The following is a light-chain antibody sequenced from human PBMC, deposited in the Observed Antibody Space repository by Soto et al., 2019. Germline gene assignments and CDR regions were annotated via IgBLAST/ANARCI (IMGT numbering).Light chain of an antibody. CDR1: SSDVGGYDY. V-gene: IGLV2-8*01. Sequence: QSVLTQPPSAPGSPGQSVTISCTGTSSDVGGYDYVSWYQQHPGKAPKLMIYEVTIRPSGVSDRFSGSKSGNTASLTVSGLQAEDEADYYCSSHTVGNPSYVFGTGTKVTGL. CDR2: EVT. CDR3: SSHTVGNPSYV. J-gene: IGLJ1*01.